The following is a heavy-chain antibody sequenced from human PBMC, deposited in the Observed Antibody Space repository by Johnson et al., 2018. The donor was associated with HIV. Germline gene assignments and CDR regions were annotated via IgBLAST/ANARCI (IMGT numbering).Heavy chain of an antibody. D-gene: IGHD6-6*01. CDR1: GFTVSSNY. CDR2: IYSGGST. Sequence: VQLVESGGGLIQPGGSLRLSCAASGFTVSSNYMSWVRQAPGKGLEWVSVIYSGGSTYYADSVKGRFTISRDNAKNSLYLQMNSLRAEDTAIYYCAKYAPLNYEIDYSSSSSAFDIWGQGTMVTVSS. CDR3: AKYAPLNYEIDYSSSSSAFDI. V-gene: IGHV3-53*01. J-gene: IGHJ3*02.